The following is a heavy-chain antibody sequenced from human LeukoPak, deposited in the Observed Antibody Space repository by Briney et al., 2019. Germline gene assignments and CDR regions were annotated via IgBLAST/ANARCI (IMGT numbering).Heavy chain of an antibody. J-gene: IGHJ4*02. CDR3: AKWGDYDVLTGYYDSDY. Sequence: TGGSLRLSCAASGFTFSSYAMSWVRQVPGKGLEWVSAISGRDDSTYYADSVKGRFTISRDTSKNTLYLQMNSLRAEDTAVYYCAKWGDYDVLTGYYDSDYWGQGTQVTVSS. D-gene: IGHD3-9*01. V-gene: IGHV3-23*01. CDR1: GFTFSSYA. CDR2: ISGRDDST.